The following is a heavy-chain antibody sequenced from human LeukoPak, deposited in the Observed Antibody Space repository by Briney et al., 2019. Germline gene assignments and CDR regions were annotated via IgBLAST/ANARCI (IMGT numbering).Heavy chain of an antibody. J-gene: IGHJ5*02. CDR1: GYSISSGYY. Sequence: SETLSLTCTVSGYSISSGYYWGWIRQPPGKGLEWIGSIYHSGSTYYNPSLKSRVTISVDTSKNQFSLKPSSVTAADTAVYYCARKFSSLWNHVGWFDPWGQGTLVTVSS. D-gene: IGHD1-14*01. CDR3: ARKFSSLWNHVGWFDP. CDR2: IYHSGST. V-gene: IGHV4-38-2*02.